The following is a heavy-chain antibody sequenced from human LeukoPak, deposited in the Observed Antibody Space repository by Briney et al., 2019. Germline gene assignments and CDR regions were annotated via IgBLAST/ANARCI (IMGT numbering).Heavy chain of an antibody. Sequence: GGSLRLSCAASGFTFSSYAMSWVRQAPGKGLEWVSAISGSGGSTYYADSVKGRFTISRDNSKNTLYLQMNSLRAEDTAVYYCANDHYHIVAKRGPFDYWGQGTLVTVSS. V-gene: IGHV3-23*01. D-gene: IGHD5-12*01. J-gene: IGHJ4*02. CDR2: ISGSGGST. CDR1: GFTFSSYA. CDR3: ANDHYHIVAKRGPFDY.